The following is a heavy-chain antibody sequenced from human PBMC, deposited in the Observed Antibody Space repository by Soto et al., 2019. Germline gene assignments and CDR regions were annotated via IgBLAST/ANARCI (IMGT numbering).Heavy chain of an antibody. CDR3: ARDPLFDYGSESSGWFDP. J-gene: IGHJ5*02. Sequence: EVQLVESGGGLVQPGGSLRLSCAASGFTFSSYSMNWVRQAPGKGLEWVSYISSSSSTIYYADSVKGRFTISRDNAKNSLDLQMNSLRDEDTAVYYCARDPLFDYGSESSGWFDPWGQGTLVTVSS. V-gene: IGHV3-48*02. CDR2: ISSSSSTI. D-gene: IGHD3-10*01. CDR1: GFTFSSYS.